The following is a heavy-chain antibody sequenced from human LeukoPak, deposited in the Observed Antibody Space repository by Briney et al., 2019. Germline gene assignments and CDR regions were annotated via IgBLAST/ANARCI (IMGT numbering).Heavy chain of an antibody. D-gene: IGHD5-12*01. J-gene: IGHJ4*02. CDR2: ISYDGSNK. Sequence: PGRSLSLSCAASGFTFSSYAMHWVRQAPGKGLEWVAVISYDGSNKYYADSVKGRFTISRDNSKNTLYLQMNSLRAEDTAVYYCARSPRATVARSPLDYWGQGTLVTVSS. CDR3: ARSPRATVARSPLDY. CDR1: GFTFSSYA. V-gene: IGHV3-30-3*01.